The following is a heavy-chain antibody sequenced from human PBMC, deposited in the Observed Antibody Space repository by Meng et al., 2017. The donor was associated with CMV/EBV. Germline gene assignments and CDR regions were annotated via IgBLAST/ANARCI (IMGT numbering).Heavy chain of an antibody. CDR1: GFTFSSYS. V-gene: IGHV3-21*01. Sequence: GESLKISCAASGFTFSSYSMNWVRQAPGKGLEWVSSISSSSSYIYYADSVKGRFTISRDNAKNSLYLQMNSLRAEDTAVYYRAGPQPAYYDSSAPKSWGQGTLVTVSS. CDR3: AGPQPAYYDSSAPKS. J-gene: IGHJ5*02. D-gene: IGHD3-22*01. CDR2: ISSSSSYI.